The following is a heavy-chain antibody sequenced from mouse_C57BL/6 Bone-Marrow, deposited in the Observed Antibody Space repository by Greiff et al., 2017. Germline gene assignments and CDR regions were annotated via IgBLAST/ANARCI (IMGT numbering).Heavy chain of an antibody. J-gene: IGHJ2*01. Sequence: EVMLVESGGGLVKPGGSLKLSCAASGFTFSSYAMSWVRQTPEKRLEWVATISDGGSYTYYPDNVKVRFTISRDNAKNNLYLQMSHLKSEDTAMYYCARDRGLWFRRDFDCWGQGSTHTVCS. CDR3: ARDRGLWFRRDFDC. D-gene: IGHD2-2*01. CDR1: GFTFSSYA. V-gene: IGHV5-4*01. CDR2: ISDGGSYT.